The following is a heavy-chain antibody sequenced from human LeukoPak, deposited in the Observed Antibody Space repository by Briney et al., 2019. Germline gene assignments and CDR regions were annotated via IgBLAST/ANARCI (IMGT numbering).Heavy chain of an antibody. Sequence: GGYLRLSCAASGFTFSSYAMHWVRQAPGKGLEYVSAISSNGGSTYYANSVKGRFTISRDNAKNTLYLQMNSLRAEDTAVYYCAREGILTGYYISASDYWGQGTLVTVSS. D-gene: IGHD3-9*01. CDR1: GFTFSSYA. CDR2: ISSNGGST. J-gene: IGHJ4*02. CDR3: AREGILTGYYISASDY. V-gene: IGHV3-64*01.